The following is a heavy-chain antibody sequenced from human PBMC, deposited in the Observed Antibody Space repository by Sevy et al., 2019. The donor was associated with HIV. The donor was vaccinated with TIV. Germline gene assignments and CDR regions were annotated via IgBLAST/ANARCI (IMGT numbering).Heavy chain of an antibody. CDR1: GFNFQTFG. CDR2: ISSDGINH. V-gene: IGHV3-30*03. D-gene: IGHD3-10*02. CDR3: TTEYLRGTYIRGDFDH. J-gene: IGHJ4*02. Sequence: GGSLRLSCSAFGFNFQTFGMHWVRQAPGKGPEWLAVISSDGINHNYAASVKGRFTIYRDNSKSLLFLQMNSLTPNDTAVYFCTTEYLRGTYIRGDFDHWGQGTLVTVSS.